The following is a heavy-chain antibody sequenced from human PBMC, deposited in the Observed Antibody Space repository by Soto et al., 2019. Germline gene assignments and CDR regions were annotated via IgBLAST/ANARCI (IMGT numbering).Heavy chain of an antibody. CDR1: GYTFTSYD. D-gene: IGHD6-19*01. Sequence: ASVKVSCKASGYTFTSYDINWLRQSAGQGLEWMGWMNPNSGNTGYAQKFQGRVTMTRNTSISTAYMELSSLRSEDTAVYYCARYFSGWYNLCYYGMDVWGQGTTVTVSS. V-gene: IGHV1-8*01. CDR3: ARYFSGWYNLCYYGMDV. J-gene: IGHJ6*02. CDR2: MNPNSGNT.